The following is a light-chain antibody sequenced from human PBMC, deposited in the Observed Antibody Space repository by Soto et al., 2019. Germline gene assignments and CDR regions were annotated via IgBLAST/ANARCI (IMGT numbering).Light chain of an antibody. CDR1: YSNSSW. CDR3: QQYHTYLT. J-gene: IGKJ4*01. CDR2: DAS. Sequence: DIQMTQSPSTLSASVGDRVTITCRASYSNSSWLAWYQQRPGRAPKLLIYDASTLETGVPSRFSGSGSGTEFTLTISSLQPDDFATYHCQQYHTYLTFGGGTKVEI. V-gene: IGKV1-5*01.